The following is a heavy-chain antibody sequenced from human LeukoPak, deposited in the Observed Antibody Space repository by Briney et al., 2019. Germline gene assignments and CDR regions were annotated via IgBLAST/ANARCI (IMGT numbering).Heavy chain of an antibody. Sequence: SETLSLTCTVSGGSISSGSYYWSWIRQPAGKGLEWIGRIYTSGSTNYNPSLKSRVTISVDTSKNQFSLKLSSVTAADTAVYYCARGAVAGLYYYYGMDVWGQGTTVTVSS. V-gene: IGHV4-61*02. CDR2: IYTSGST. CDR1: GGSISSGSYY. J-gene: IGHJ6*02. CDR3: ARGAVAGLYYYYGMDV. D-gene: IGHD6-19*01.